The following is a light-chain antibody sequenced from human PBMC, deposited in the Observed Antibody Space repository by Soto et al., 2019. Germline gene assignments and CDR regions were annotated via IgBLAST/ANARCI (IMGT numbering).Light chain of an antibody. CDR2: EVS. CDR1: SSDVGGYNY. J-gene: IGLJ1*01. CDR3: SSYAGSNNFS. Sequence: QSALTQPPSASGSPGQSVTISCTGTSSDVGGYNYVSWYQQHPGKAPKLMIYEVSKRPSGVPDRFSGSKSGNTASLTVSGLQAEDEADYNCSSYAGSNNFSFGTGTKLTVL. V-gene: IGLV2-8*01.